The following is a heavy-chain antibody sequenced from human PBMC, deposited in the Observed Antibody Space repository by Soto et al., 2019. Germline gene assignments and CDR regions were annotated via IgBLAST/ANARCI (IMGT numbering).Heavy chain of an antibody. CDR3: AHKGPEDWPLDY. Sequence: SGPTLVNPTQTLTLTCTFSGISFSTSGVGVGWIRQPPGKALEWLAVIYWDDDKHYSPSLRSRLTITKDTSKNQVVLTMTNMDPMDTGTYYCAHKGPEDWPLDYWGQGTLVTVSS. V-gene: IGHV2-5*02. D-gene: IGHD3-9*01. CDR2: IYWDDDK. CDR1: GISFSTSGVG. J-gene: IGHJ4*02.